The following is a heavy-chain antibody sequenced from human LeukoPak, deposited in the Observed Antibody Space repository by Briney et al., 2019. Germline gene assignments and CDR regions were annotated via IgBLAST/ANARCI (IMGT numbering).Heavy chain of an antibody. J-gene: IGHJ4*02. Sequence: SGTLSLTCAVSGGSISSRNWWTWVRQPPGKGLEWIGEISHSGSTNYNPSLESRVTVSVDNSKNQFSLKLSSVTAADTAVYYCARHDSSGSISYWGQGTLVTVSS. D-gene: IGHD3-22*01. CDR1: GGSISSRNW. V-gene: IGHV4-4*02. CDR2: ISHSGST. CDR3: ARHDSSGSISY.